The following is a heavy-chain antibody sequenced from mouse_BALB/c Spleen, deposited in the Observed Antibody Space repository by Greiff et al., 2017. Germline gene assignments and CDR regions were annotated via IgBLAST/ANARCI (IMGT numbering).Heavy chain of an antibody. Sequence: DVKLVESGGGLVQPGGSMKLSCVASGFTFSNYWMNWVRQSPEKGLEWVAEIRLKSNNYATHYAESVKGRFTISRDDSKSSVYLQMNNLRAEDTGIYYCTRSPMISDYWGQGTTLTVSS. CDR1: GFTFSNYW. CDR2: IRLKSNNYAT. V-gene: IGHV6-6*02. CDR3: TRSPMISDY. D-gene: IGHD2-4*01. J-gene: IGHJ2*01.